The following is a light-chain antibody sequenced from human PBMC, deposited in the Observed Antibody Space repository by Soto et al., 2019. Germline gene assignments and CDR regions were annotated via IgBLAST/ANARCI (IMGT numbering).Light chain of an antibody. V-gene: IGKV3-20*01. Sequence: EIVLTQSPGTLSLSPGARATLSCRASQSVSSSYLAWYQQKPGQAPRLLIYGASSRATGIPDRFSGSGSGTDFTLTISRLEPEDFAVYYCQQYGSPVAFGQGTKVEIK. J-gene: IGKJ1*01. CDR3: QQYGSPVA. CDR2: GAS. CDR1: QSVSSSY.